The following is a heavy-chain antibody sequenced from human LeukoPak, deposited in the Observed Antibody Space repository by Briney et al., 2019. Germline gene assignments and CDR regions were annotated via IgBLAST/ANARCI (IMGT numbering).Heavy chain of an antibody. CDR1: GGSISSYY. J-gene: IGHJ4*02. V-gene: IGHV4-59*12. CDR3: AREDLDIVVVPAASSVLVLYYFDY. D-gene: IGHD2-2*03. CDR2: IYYSGST. Sequence: PSETLSLTCTVSGGSISSYYWSWIRQPPGKGLEWIGYIYYSGSTNYNPSLKSRVTMSVDTSKNQFSLKLSSVTAADTAVYYCAREDLDIVVVPAASSVLVLYYFDYWGQGTLVTVSS.